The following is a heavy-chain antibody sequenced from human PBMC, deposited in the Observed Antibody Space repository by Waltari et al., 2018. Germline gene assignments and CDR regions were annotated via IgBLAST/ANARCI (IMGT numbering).Heavy chain of an antibody. V-gene: IGHV3-33*03. CDR3: AKDAFGNTYLDY. Sequence: QVQLVESGGGVVQPGKPLRLSCVASGFSLSNYGMHWVRQTPGSGLEWVALTWSDGSVEYYADSVGGRFTVSRDNSKNILYLDMDSLRVDDTATYYCAKDAFGNTYLDYWGQGTLVTVSS. CDR2: TWSDGSVE. D-gene: IGHD3-10*01. CDR1: GFSLSNYG. J-gene: IGHJ4*02.